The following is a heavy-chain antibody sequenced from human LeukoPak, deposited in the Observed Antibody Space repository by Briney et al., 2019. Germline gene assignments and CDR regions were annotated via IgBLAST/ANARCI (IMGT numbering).Heavy chain of an antibody. V-gene: IGHV1-2*06. CDR1: GYTFTGYY. Sequence: ASVTVSCKASGYTFTGYYMHWVRQAPGQGLEYMGRINPISGGTVYAQKFQGRVTMTRDTSITTAYMELTRLTSDDTAVYYCARYCSSTSCYSDYWGQGTLVTVSS. J-gene: IGHJ4*02. CDR2: INPISGGT. CDR3: ARYCSSTSCYSDY. D-gene: IGHD2-2*01.